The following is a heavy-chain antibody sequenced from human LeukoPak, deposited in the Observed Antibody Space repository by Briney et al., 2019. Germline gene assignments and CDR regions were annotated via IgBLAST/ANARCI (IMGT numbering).Heavy chain of an antibody. CDR2: ISFDGSDQ. CDR1: GFTFSNYA. V-gene: IGHV3-30*03. D-gene: IGHD1-1*01. CDR3: ARAQQGFDY. J-gene: IGHJ4*02. Sequence: GGSLRLSCAASGFTFSNYAMHWVRQAPGKGLEWVAVISFDGSDQYYADSVRGRFTISRDNSKNTLYLQMNSLRVEDTAVYYCARAQQGFDYWGQGTLVTVSS.